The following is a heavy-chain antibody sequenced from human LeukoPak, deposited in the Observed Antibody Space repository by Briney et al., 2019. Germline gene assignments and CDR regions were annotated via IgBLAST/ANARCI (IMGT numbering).Heavy chain of an antibody. Sequence: SETLSLTCTVSGYSISSGYYWGWIRQPPGKGLEWIGSIYHSGSTYYNPSLKSRVTISVDTSKNQFSLKLSSVTAADTAVYYCARVYYYDSSGYSSYFDYWGQGTLVTVSS. J-gene: IGHJ4*02. CDR2: IYHSGST. CDR1: GYSISSGYY. D-gene: IGHD3-22*01. V-gene: IGHV4-38-2*02. CDR3: ARVYYYDSSGYSSYFDY.